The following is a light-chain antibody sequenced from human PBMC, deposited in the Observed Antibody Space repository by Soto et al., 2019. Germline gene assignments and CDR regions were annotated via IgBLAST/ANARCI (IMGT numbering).Light chain of an antibody. Sequence: DIQMTQSPSTLSASVGDRVTITCRASQSISSWLAWYQQKPGKAPKLLIYKASSLESGVPSRFSGSGSGTEFTLTISSLQPDDFATYYCQQYTSYPVTFGQGTKVDIK. J-gene: IGKJ1*01. V-gene: IGKV1-5*03. CDR1: QSISSW. CDR2: KAS. CDR3: QQYTSYPVT.